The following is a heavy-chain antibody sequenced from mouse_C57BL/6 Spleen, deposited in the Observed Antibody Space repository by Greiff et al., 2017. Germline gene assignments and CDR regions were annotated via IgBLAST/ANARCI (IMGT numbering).Heavy chain of an antibody. J-gene: IGHJ2*01. CDR2: IDPSDSYT. CDR3: ARSNYGSSYGVYFDY. V-gene: IGHV1-69*01. Sequence: QVQLQQPGAELVMPGASVKLSCKASGYTFTSYWMHWVKQRPGQGLEWIGEIDPSDSYTNYNQKFKGKSTLTVDKSSSTAYMQLSSLKSEDSAVYYCARSNYGSSYGVYFDYWGQGTTLTVSS. D-gene: IGHD1-1*01. CDR1: GYTFTSYW.